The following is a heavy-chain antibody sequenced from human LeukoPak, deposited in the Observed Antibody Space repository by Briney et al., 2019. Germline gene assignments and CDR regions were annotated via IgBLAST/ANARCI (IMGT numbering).Heavy chain of an antibody. CDR1: GFTFSSYS. CDR3: AKTYYYDSSGYSNFQH. V-gene: IGHV3-21*01. D-gene: IGHD3-22*01. CDR2: ISSSSSYI. J-gene: IGHJ1*01. Sequence: GGSLRLSCAASGFTFSSYSMNWVRQAPGKGLEWVSSISSSSSYIYYADSVKGRFTISRDNAKNSLYLQMNSLRAEDTAVYYCAKTYYYDSSGYSNFQHWGQGTLVTVSS.